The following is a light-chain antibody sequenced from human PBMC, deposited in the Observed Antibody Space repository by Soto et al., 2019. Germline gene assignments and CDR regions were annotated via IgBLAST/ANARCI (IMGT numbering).Light chain of an antibody. J-gene: IGLJ3*02. Sequence: QSVLTQPPSASGTPGQRVTISCSGSSSNIGSNTVNWYQQLPGTAPKLLIYSNNQRPSGVPDRLSGSKSGTSASLAISGLQSEDEADYYCAAWDDSLNGQVFGGGTKLTVL. CDR1: SSNIGSNT. CDR3: AAWDDSLNGQV. V-gene: IGLV1-44*01. CDR2: SNN.